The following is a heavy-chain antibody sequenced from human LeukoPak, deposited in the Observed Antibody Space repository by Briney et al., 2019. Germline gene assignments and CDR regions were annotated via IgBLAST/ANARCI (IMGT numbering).Heavy chain of an antibody. CDR3: ARDAGGYSSSWYQGRGARRNWFDP. J-gene: IGHJ5*02. V-gene: IGHV4-34*01. D-gene: IGHD6-13*01. Sequence: PSETLSLTCAVYGGSFSGYYWSWIHQPPGKGLEWIGEINHSGSTNYNPSLKSRVTISVDTSKNQFSLKLSSVTAADTAVYYCARDAGGYSSSWYQGRGARRNWFDPWGQGTLVTVSS. CDR1: GGSFSGYY. CDR2: INHSGST.